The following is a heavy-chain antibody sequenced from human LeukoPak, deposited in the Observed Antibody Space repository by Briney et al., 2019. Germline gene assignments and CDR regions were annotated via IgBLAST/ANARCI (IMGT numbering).Heavy chain of an antibody. V-gene: IGHV5-51*01. CDR1: GYSFTNYW. CDR2: IYPDDSDT. CDR3: ARLPSAAKTYYYYFMDV. D-gene: IGHD2-2*01. J-gene: IGHJ6*03. Sequence: GESLKISCQVSGYSFTNYWIGWVRQMPGKGLEWMGIIYPDDSDTRYSPSFQGQVTISADKSISTAYLQWGNLKASDTAMYYCARLPSAAKTYYYYFMDVWGKGTTVTISS.